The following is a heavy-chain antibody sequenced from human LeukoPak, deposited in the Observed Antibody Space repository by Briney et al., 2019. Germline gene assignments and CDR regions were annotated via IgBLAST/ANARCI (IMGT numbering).Heavy chain of an antibody. Sequence: PSQTLSLTCAVQGVPISGFFWSWIRQPPGKGREWIAEMNHSGGTNYNPSPKSRATIPVDTSENQFSLRVTSVTAADTAVYYCARIRCGHTDDRCYNYWGQGTLVTVSS. CDR1: GVPISGFF. CDR2: MNHSGGT. V-gene: IGHV4-34*01. CDR3: ARIRCGHTDDRCYNY. J-gene: IGHJ4*02. D-gene: IGHD2-8*01.